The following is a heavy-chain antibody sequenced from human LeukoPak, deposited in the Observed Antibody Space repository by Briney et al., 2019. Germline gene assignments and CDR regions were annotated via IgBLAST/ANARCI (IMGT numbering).Heavy chain of an antibody. CDR1: GGSISSGDYY. CDR3: ARAENNWFDP. CDR2: IYYSGST. V-gene: IGHV4-61*08. Sequence: SETLSLTCTVSGGSISSGDYYWSWIRQPPGKGLEWIGYIYYSGSTNYNPSLKSRVTISVDTSKNQFSLKLSSVTAADTAVYYCARAENNWFDPWGQGTLVTVSS. J-gene: IGHJ5*02.